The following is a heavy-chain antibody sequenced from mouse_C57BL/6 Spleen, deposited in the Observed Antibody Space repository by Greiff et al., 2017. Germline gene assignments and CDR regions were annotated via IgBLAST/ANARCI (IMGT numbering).Heavy chain of an antibody. J-gene: IGHJ2*01. CDR2: ISDGGSYT. CDR3: ARDDYDPYYFDY. V-gene: IGHV5-4*01. Sequence: DVMLVESGGGLVKPGGSLKLSCAASGFTFSSYAMSWVRQTPEKRLEWVATISDGGSYTYYPDNVKGRFTISRDNAKNNLYLQMRHLKSEDTAMYYCARDDYDPYYFDYWGQGTTLTVSS. CDR1: GFTFSSYA. D-gene: IGHD2-4*01.